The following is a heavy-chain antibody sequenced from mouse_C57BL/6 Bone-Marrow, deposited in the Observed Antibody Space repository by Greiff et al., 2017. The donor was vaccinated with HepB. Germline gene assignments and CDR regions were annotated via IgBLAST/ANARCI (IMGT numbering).Heavy chain of an antibody. CDR2: IRSKSNNYAT. CDR3: VRHPRLAMDY. CDR1: GFSFNTYA. J-gene: IGHJ4*01. V-gene: IGHV10-1*01. Sequence: DVKLVESGGGLVQPKGSLKLSCAASGFSFNTYAMNWVRQAPGKGLEWVARIRSKSNNYATYYAESVKDRFTISRDDSESMLYLQMNNLKTEDTAMYYCVRHPRLAMDYWGQGTSVTVSS.